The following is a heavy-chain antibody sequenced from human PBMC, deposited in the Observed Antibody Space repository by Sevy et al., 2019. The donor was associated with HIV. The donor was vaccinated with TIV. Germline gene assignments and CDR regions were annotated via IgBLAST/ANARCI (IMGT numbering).Heavy chain of an antibody. CDR3: AIYSGGYDF. D-gene: IGHD5-12*01. Sequence: GGSLRLSCAASGINFSGYWMSWVRQVPGKGLEWVANINEDGTKDYYVGSVKGRFTISRDNAKNSLYLQMNSVRVEDTAGYYCAIYSGGYDFWGQGTLVTVSS. CDR1: GINFSGYW. V-gene: IGHV3-7*01. CDR2: INEDGTKD. J-gene: IGHJ4*02.